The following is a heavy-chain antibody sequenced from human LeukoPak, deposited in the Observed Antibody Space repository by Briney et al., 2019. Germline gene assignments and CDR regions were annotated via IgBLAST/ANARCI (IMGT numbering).Heavy chain of an antibody. CDR3: ARAPRGVPYYFDY. CDR2: INPNSGGT. D-gene: IGHD1-26*01. Sequence: ASVKVSCKASGYTFTGYYMHWVRQAPGQGLEWMGWINPNSGGTNYAQKFQGRVTMTRDTSISTAYMELSRLRSDDTAVYCCARAPRGVPYYFDYWGQGTLVTVSS. V-gene: IGHV1-2*02. CDR1: GYTFTGYY. J-gene: IGHJ4*02.